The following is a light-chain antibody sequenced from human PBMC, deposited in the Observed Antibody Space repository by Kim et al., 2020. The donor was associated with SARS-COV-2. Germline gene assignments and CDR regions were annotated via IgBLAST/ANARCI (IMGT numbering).Light chain of an antibody. CDR2: WAS. Sequence: DIVMTQSPDSLAVSLGERATINCKSSQSVLYSSNNKNYLAWYQQKPGQPPKLPIYWASTRESGVPDRFSGSGSGTDFTLTISSLQAEDVAVYYCQQYYSTPRTFGGGTKLEI. CDR3: QQYYSTPRT. CDR1: QSVLYSSNNKNY. J-gene: IGKJ4*01. V-gene: IGKV4-1*01.